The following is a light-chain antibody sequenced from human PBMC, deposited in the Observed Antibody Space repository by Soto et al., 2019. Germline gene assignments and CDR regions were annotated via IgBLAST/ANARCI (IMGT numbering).Light chain of an antibody. Sequence: ETVMTQSPVSLSVSTGVRATVSCRASQSVSSNLAWYKQKPGQAPRLLIYGASTRATGIPARFSGSGSGTEFTLTISSLQSEDFAVYYCQQSNNWPRTFGQGTRWIS. V-gene: IGKV3-15*01. CDR2: GAS. CDR3: QQSNNWPRT. CDR1: QSVSSN. J-gene: IGKJ1*01.